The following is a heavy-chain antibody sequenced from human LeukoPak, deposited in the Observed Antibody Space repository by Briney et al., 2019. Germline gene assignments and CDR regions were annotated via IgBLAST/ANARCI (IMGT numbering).Heavy chain of an antibody. J-gene: IGHJ4*02. CDR2: IYYSGGT. Sequence: SETLSLTCTVSGGSISSYYWSWIRQPPGKGLEWIGYIYYSGGTNYNPSLKSRVTISVDTSKNQLSLKMSSVTAADTAVYYCARRGPSSSWYLDYWGQGTLVTVSS. V-gene: IGHV4-59*08. D-gene: IGHD6-13*01. CDR3: ARRGPSSSWYLDY. CDR1: GGSISSYY.